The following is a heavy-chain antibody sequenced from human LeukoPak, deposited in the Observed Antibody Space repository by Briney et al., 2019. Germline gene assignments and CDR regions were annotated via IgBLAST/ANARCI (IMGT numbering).Heavy chain of an antibody. CDR3: ARGLWALTTVTTPSDY. D-gene: IGHD4-11*01. J-gene: IGHJ4*02. CDR2: IYHTGST. V-gene: IGHV4-59*02. Sequence: SETLSLTCTISGGSVSDYYWSWIRQSPGKGLEWIGYIYHTGSTSYSPSLKSRVTISADTSQNQFSLKLSSVTAADTAVYYCARGLWALTTVTTPSDYWGQGTLVTVSS. CDR1: GGSVSDYY.